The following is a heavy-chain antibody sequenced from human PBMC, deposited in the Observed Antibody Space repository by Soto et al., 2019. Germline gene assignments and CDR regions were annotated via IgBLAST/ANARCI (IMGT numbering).Heavy chain of an antibody. Sequence: KPSETLSLTCTVSGGSISSGGYYWSWIRQHPGKGLEWIGYIYYSGSTYYNPSLKSRVTISVDTSKNQFSLKLSSVTAADTAVYYCARVKTPRMVAATLRWLDPWGQGTMVTVYS. J-gene: IGHJ5*02. CDR2: IYYSGST. CDR3: ARVKTPRMVAATLRWLDP. V-gene: IGHV4-31*03. CDR1: GGSISSGGYY. D-gene: IGHD2-15*01.